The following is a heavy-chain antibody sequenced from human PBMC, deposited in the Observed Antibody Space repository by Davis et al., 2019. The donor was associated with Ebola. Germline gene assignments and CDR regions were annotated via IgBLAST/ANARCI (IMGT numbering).Heavy chain of an antibody. CDR2: ISRSGDNA. V-gene: IGHV3-23*01. Sequence: GGSLRLSCSASGFTFSNYAMTWVRQAPGRGLEWVSAISRSGDNAYYADSVKGRFTISRDNTKNSLYLQMNSLRAEDTAVYFCARGVAVGGFYFDYWGQGTLVTVSS. CDR3: ARGVAVGGFYFDY. CDR1: GFTFSNYA. D-gene: IGHD6-19*01. J-gene: IGHJ4*02.